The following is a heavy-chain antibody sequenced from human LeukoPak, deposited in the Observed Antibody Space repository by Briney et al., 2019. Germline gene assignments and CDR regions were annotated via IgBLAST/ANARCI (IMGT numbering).Heavy chain of an antibody. V-gene: IGHV3-74*01. Sequence: GGSLRLSCAASKFTFSSYWMHWVRQAPGKGLMWVSRINSDGSQPNYADSVKGRFTISRDNAENTLYLQMNSLRAEDTAVYYCAELGITMIGGVWGKGTTVTISS. CDR3: AELGITMIGGV. D-gene: IGHD3-10*02. CDR2: INSDGSQP. CDR1: KFTFSSYW. J-gene: IGHJ6*04.